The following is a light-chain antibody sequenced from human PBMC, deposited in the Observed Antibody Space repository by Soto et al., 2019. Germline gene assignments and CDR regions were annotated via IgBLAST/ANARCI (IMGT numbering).Light chain of an antibody. CDR3: HQYGSSPFT. CDR1: QGVSSW. CDR2: ATS. V-gene: IGKV1-12*01. Sequence: DIQMTQSPTSVSASVGDRVTITCRASQGVSSWLAWYQHKPGKAPNLLMYATSNLQFGVPSRFSGSGSGTDFTLTISSLQPEDFAVYYCHQYGSSPFTFGPGTKVDIK. J-gene: IGKJ3*01.